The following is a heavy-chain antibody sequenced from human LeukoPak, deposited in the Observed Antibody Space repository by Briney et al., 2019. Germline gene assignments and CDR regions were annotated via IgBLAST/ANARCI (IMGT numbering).Heavy chain of an antibody. Sequence: GGSLRLSCAASGFNFGSYGMHWFRQPPGKGLEWVAVISYDGSHEYYADSVKGRFTISRDSSRNTLYLQMDSLRPEDTAMYYCSKSAVAGTHYYYYDMDVWGQGTTVTVSS. V-gene: IGHV3-30*18. CDR2: ISYDGSHE. CDR1: GFNFGSYG. CDR3: SKSAVAGTHYYYYDMDV. D-gene: IGHD6-19*01. J-gene: IGHJ6*02.